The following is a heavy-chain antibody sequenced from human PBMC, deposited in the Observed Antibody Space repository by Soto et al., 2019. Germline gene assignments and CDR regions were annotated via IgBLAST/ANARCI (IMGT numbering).Heavy chain of an antibody. CDR2: ISGSGGST. J-gene: IGHJ4*02. CDR1: GFTFSSYA. D-gene: IGHD4-17*01. CDR3: AVRGDYPYYFDY. V-gene: IGHV3-23*01. Sequence: VQLLESGGGLVQPGGSLRLSCAASGFTFSSYAMSWVRQAPGKGLEWVSAISGSGGSTYYADSVKGRFTISRDNSKNTLYLQMNSLRAEDTAVYYCAVRGDYPYYFDYWGQGTLVTVSS.